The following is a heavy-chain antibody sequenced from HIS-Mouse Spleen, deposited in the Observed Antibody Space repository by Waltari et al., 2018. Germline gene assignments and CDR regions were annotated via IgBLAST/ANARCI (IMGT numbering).Heavy chain of an antibody. CDR3: ARELVAATTHTGAFDI. D-gene: IGHD2-15*01. CDR2: IDYSGST. J-gene: IGHJ3*02. V-gene: IGHV4-59*01. Sequence: QVQLQESGPGLVKPSETLSLTCTVSGGSISSYYWSWIRQPPGKGLEWIGYIDYSGSTNYNPSRKSRVTISVDTSKNQFSLKLSSVTAADTAVYYCARELVAATTHTGAFDIWGQGTMVTVSS. CDR1: GGSISSYY.